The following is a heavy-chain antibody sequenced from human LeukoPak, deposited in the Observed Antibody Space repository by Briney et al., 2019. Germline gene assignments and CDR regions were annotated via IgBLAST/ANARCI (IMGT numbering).Heavy chain of an antibody. D-gene: IGHD3-22*01. CDR1: GGSISSYY. V-gene: IGHV4-59*08. CDR2: IYYSGST. CDR3: ARLVYYDSSGYPD. Sequence: PSETLSLTCTVSGGSISSYYWSWIRQPPGKGLEWIGYIYYSGSTNYNPSLKSRVTIPVDTSKNQFSLKLSSVTAADTAVYYCARLVYYDSSGYPDWGQGTLVTVSS. J-gene: IGHJ4*02.